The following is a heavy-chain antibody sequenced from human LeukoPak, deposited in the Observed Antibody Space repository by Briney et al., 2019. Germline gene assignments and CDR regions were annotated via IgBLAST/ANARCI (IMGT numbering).Heavy chain of an antibody. V-gene: IGHV3-48*01. D-gene: IGHD1-26*01. CDR1: GFTFSSYS. J-gene: IGHJ5*02. CDR3: ARDTSSKVGATRFDP. Sequence: GGSLRLSCAASGFTFSSYSMNWVRQAPGKGLEWVSYISSSSSTIYYADSVKGRFTISRDNAKNSLYLQMNSLRAEDTAVYYCARDTSSKVGATRFDPWGQGTLVTVSS. CDR2: ISSSSSTI.